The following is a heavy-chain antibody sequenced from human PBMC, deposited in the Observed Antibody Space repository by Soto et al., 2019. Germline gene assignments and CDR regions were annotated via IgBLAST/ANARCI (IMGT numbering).Heavy chain of an antibody. CDR3: AGDVGYCSSSTCLIDH. Sequence: ASVKVSCKASGYTFNTYGISWVRQAPGQGLEWMGWISTFNGETRYAQKFQARVTVTTDTSTTTGYMELRSLRSDDTAVYYCAGDVGYCSSSTCLIDHWGQGTLVTVSS. V-gene: IGHV1-18*01. CDR2: ISTFNGET. J-gene: IGHJ4*02. CDR1: GYTFNTYG. D-gene: IGHD2-2*01.